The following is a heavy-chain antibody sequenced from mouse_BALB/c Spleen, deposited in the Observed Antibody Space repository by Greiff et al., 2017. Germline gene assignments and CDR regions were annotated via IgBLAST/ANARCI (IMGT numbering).Heavy chain of an antibody. J-gene: IGHJ4*01. CDR2: INRNGGST. CDR3: AREGIYAMDY. CDR1: GFTFSSYG. V-gene: IGHV5-6-3*01. Sequence: EVKLVESGGGLVQPGGSLKLSCAASGFTFSSYGMSWVRQTPDKRLELVATINRNGGSTYYPDSVKGRFTISRDNAKNTLYLQMSSLKSEDTAMYYCAREGIYAMDYWGQGTSVTVSA.